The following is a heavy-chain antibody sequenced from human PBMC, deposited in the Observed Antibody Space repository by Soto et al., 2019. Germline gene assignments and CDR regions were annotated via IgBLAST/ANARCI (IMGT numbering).Heavy chain of an antibody. J-gene: IGHJ6*02. CDR1: GFTFSSYG. CDR2: IWYDGSNK. D-gene: IGHD3-22*01. V-gene: IGHV3-33*01. CDR3: AREGYYYDSSGYSPHPGYYYGMDV. Sequence: GGSLRLSFAASGFTFSSYGMHWVRQAPGKGLEWVAVIWYDGSNKYYADSVKGRFTISRDNSKNTLYLQMNSLRAEDTAVYYCAREGYYYDSSGYSPHPGYYYGMDVWGQGTTVTVSS.